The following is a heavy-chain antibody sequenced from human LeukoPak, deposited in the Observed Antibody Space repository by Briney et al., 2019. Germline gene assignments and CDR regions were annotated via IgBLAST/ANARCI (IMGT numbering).Heavy chain of an antibody. CDR1: GYTFTGYY. CDR3: AREEVVVVIATYGWFDP. CDR2: INPNSGGT. Sequence: GASVKVSCKASGYTFTGYYMHWVRQAPGQGLEWMGWINPNSGGTNYAQKFQGRVTMTRDTSISTAYMELSRLSSDDTAVYYCAREEVVVVIATYGWFDPWGQGTLVTVSS. J-gene: IGHJ5*02. V-gene: IGHV1-2*02. D-gene: IGHD2-21*01.